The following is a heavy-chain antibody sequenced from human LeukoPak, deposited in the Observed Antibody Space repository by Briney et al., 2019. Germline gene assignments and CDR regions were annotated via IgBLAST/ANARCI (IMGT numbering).Heavy chain of an antibody. V-gene: IGHV3-23*01. CDR1: GFTFSSYA. CDR2: IGGSGSDT. J-gene: IGHJ6*02. D-gene: IGHD3-3*01. Sequence: GGSLRLSCAASGFTFSSYAMSWVRQVPGKGLEWVSAIGGSGSDTSYTDSVKGRFTISRDNSKSTLYLQMNSLRAEDTAVYHCAKTLRDLEWLTGELDVWGQGTAVTVSS. CDR3: AKTLRDLEWLTGELDV.